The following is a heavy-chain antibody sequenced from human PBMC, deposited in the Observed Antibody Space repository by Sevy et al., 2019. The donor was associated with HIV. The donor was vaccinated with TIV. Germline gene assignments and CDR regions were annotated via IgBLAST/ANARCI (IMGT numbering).Heavy chain of an antibody. V-gene: IGHV1-69*13. Sequence: ASVKVSCRASGGTFSSYTISWVRQAPGQGLEWMGRIIPFFGAANYARKLQGEATITADESTSTAYMELSSLKSEDRAIYDGAGEAWREVEGYYYHFGMDVWGQGTTVTVSS. J-gene: IGHJ6*02. D-gene: IGHD1-26*01. CDR2: IIPFFGAA. CDR3: AGEAWREVEGYYYHFGMDV. CDR1: GGTFSSYT.